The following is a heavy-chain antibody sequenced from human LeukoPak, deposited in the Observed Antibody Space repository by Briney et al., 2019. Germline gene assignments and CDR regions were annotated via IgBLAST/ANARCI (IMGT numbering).Heavy chain of an antibody. Sequence: ASVKVSCKASGYTFTSYYMHWVRQAPGQGLEWMGIINPSGGSTSYAQKFQGRVTITADESTSTAYMELSSLRSEDTAVYYCARDEVTMVRGVPASWGQGTLVTVSS. V-gene: IGHV1-46*01. CDR1: GYTFTSYY. D-gene: IGHD3-10*01. CDR2: INPSGGST. CDR3: ARDEVTMVRGVPAS. J-gene: IGHJ5*02.